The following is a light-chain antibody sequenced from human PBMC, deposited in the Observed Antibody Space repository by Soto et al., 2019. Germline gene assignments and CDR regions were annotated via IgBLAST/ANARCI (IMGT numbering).Light chain of an antibody. CDR2: AAS. V-gene: IGKV1-39*01. J-gene: IGKJ2*01. Sequence: DIQMTQSPASLSSSVGDRVTLTCRASQSITSYFNWYQQKPGKAPKLLIYAASSLQSGGPSRFSGSGSGTDFTLTISSLQPEDFATYYCQQSDSTPRTFGQGTRLEIK. CDR3: QQSDSTPRT. CDR1: QSITSY.